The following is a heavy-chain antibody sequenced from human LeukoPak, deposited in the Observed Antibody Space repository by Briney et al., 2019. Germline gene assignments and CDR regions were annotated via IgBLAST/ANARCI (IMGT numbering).Heavy chain of an antibody. D-gene: IGHD2-15*01. V-gene: IGHV3-30*18. CDR3: AKGTQVVAATNWFDP. Sequence: GGSLRLSCAASGFTFSSYGMHWVRQAPGKGLEWVAVISYDGSNKYYADSVKGRFTISRDNSKNTLYLQMNSLRAEDTAVYYCAKGTQVVAATNWFDPWGQGTLVTVSS. J-gene: IGHJ5*02. CDR2: ISYDGSNK. CDR1: GFTFSSYG.